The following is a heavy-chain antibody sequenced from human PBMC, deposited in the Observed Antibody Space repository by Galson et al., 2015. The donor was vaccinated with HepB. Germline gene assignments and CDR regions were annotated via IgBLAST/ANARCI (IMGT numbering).Heavy chain of an antibody. V-gene: IGHV1-18*01. Sequence: SVKVSCKASGYTFTTYGVNWVRQAPGQGLEWMGWISAYNDNTIYAQKLQGRVTMTTDTSTSTAYMELRSLRSDDTAVCYCAKGVSSSHYYFDYWGQGTLVTVSS. CDR1: GYTFTTYG. CDR2: ISAYNDNT. D-gene: IGHD6-13*01. J-gene: IGHJ4*02. CDR3: AKGVSSSHYYFDY.